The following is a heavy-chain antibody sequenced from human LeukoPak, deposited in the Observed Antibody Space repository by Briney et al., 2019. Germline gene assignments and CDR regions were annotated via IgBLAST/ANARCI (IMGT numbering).Heavy chain of an antibody. CDR1: GGSFSGYY. CDR3: ARGSYYGSGSYHPTCATILYFDY. J-gene: IGHJ4*02. CDR2: INHSGST. D-gene: IGHD3-10*01. V-gene: IGHV4-34*01. Sequence: SETLSLTCAVYGGSFSGYYWSWIRQPPGKGLEWIGEINHSGSTNYNPSLKSRVTISVDTSKNQFSLKLSSVTAADTAVYYCARGSYYGSGSYHPTCATILYFDYWGQGTLVTVSS.